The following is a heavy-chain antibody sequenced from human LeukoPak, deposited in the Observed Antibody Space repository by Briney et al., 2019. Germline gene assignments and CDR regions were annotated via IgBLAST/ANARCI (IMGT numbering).Heavy chain of an antibody. CDR3: TREVRSAWASFDP. CDR2: IHYSARI. V-gene: IGHV4-38-2*02. D-gene: IGHD1-26*01. Sequence: PSETLSLTCTVSGYSISSGYYWDWIRQPPGKGLEWIGSIHYSARIYYNPSLKSRLTISPDTSKNQFSLKLTSVTAADTAVYYCTREVRSAWASFDPWGQGTLVIVSS. CDR1: GYSISSGYY. J-gene: IGHJ5*02.